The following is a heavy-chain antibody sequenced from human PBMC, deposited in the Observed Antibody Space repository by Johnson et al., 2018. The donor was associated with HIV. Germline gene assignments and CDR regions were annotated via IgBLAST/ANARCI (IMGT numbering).Heavy chain of an antibody. V-gene: IGHV3-66*01. CDR2: IYSGGST. CDR1: GFTVSSNY. J-gene: IGHJ3*02. D-gene: IGHD1-1*01. CDR3: ARVTRYNWNSDAFDI. Sequence: VQLVESGGGLVQPGGSLRLSCAASGFTVSSNYMSWVRQAPGKGLEWVSFIYSGGSTYYADSVKGRFTISRDNAKNSLYLQMNSLRAEETALYYCARVTRYNWNSDAFDIWGQGTMVTVSS.